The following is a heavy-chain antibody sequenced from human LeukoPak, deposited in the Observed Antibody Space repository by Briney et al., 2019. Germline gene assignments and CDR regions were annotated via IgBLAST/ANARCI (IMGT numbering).Heavy chain of an antibody. V-gene: IGHV4-34*01. CDR3: ARGLYYDYVWGSYRSVRNNNWFDP. D-gene: IGHD3-16*02. J-gene: IGHJ5*02. CDR1: GGSFSGYY. CDR2: INHSGST. Sequence: SETLSLTCAVYGGSFSGYYWSWIRQPPGKGLEWIGEINHSGSTNYNPSLKSRVTISVDTSKNKFSLKLSSVTAADTAVYYCARGLYYDYVWGSYRSVRNNNWFDPWGQGTLVTVSS.